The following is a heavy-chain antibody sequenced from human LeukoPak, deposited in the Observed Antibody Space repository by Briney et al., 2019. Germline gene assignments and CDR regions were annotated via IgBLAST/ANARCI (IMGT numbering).Heavy chain of an antibody. CDR3: ANAARYQFLRYYPSEY. J-gene: IGHJ4*02. CDR2: ISGDGGTT. D-gene: IGHD3-10*01. V-gene: IGHV3-23*01. Sequence: PGGSLRLSCTVSSHILDTIAIPWPRQAPGKGLEWVSSISGDGGTTYYADSVKGRFTVSRDNSKNTLYLQMYNLRAEDTAVWLCANAARYQFLRYYPSEYWGQGALVTVSS. CDR1: SHILDTIA.